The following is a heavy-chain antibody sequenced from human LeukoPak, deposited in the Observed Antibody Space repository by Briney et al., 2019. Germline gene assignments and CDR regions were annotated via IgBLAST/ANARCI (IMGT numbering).Heavy chain of an antibody. CDR3: ARGGYYDSSGRNFDY. CDR2: IKQDGSEK. CDR1: GFTFGNYW. Sequence: GGSLRLSCAASGFTFGNYWMSWVRQAPGKGLEWVAKIKQDGSEKYYVDSVKGRFTISRDNAKNSLYLQMNSLRAEDTAVYYCARGGYYDSSGRNFDYWGQGTLVTVSS. D-gene: IGHD3-22*01. V-gene: IGHV3-7*05. J-gene: IGHJ4*02.